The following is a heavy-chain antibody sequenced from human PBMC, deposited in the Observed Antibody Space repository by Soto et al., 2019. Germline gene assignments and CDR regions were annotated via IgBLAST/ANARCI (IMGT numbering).Heavy chain of an antibody. Sequence: QVHLVQSGAEVRKPGASVKVSCKASGYTFTSYDINWVRQATGQGLEWMGWMNPNSGNTAYAQKFQGRVTMPRNTPISTAHMELSSLRHEDTAVYYCARERTRGFEPWGQGTLVTVSS. CDR3: ARERTRGFEP. V-gene: IGHV1-8*01. CDR1: GYTFTSYD. J-gene: IGHJ5*02. CDR2: MNPNSGNT.